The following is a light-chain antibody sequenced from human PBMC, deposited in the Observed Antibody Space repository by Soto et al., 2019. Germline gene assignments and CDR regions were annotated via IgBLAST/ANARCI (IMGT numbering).Light chain of an antibody. Sequence: DIQMTQSPSSLSASVGDRVTITCQASQDITNDLNWYQQKPGKAPDLLVYDASNLETWVPSRFSGSGSGTDFTFTISSLQPADIATYYCQHRDTFGQGTKLEMK. CDR3: QHRDT. CDR2: DAS. CDR1: QDITND. J-gene: IGKJ2*01. V-gene: IGKV1-33*01.